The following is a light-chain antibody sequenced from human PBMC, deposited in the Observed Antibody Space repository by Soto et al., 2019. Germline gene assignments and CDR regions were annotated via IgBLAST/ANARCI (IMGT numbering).Light chain of an antibody. CDR2: AAS. V-gene: IGKV1-9*01. Sequence: DIPLTQFPSLLSPSFLDRAQITCRASQGINSHLAWYQQEPGKAPKLLIYAASTLQSGVPSRFSGSASGTEFTLTISSLQPEDFATYYCLQDYNYPLTFGGGTKVDIK. J-gene: IGKJ4*01. CDR3: LQDYNYPLT. CDR1: QGINSH.